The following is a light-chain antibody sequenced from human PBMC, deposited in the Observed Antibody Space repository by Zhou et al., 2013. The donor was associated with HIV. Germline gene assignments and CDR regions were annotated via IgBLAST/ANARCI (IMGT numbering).Light chain of an antibody. CDR2: DAS. Sequence: EIVLTQSPATLSLSPGERATLSCRASQSVRSYLAWYQQKPGQPPRLLIYDASNRVPGIPARFSGSGSGTDFTLTITSLEPEDFAVYYCQQRHNWPRTFGQGTNLDIK. CDR1: QSVRSY. V-gene: IGKV3-11*01. J-gene: IGKJ2*01. CDR3: QQRHNWPRT.